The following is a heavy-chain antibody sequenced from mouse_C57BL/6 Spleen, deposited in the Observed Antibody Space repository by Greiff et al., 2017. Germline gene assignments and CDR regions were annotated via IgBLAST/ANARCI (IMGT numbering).Heavy chain of an antibody. CDR2: ISYVGSYT. J-gene: IGHJ1*03. V-gene: IGHV5-4*01. Sequence: DVKLVESGGGLVKPGGSLKLSCAASGLTLSSHAMSWVRQTPETRLEWVATISYVGSYTYYPANVKGRFPISRDNSKDNLYLPMGHLKSEGTAMDDCARDTRDDWYFDVWGTGTTVTVSS. CDR1: GLTLSSHA. CDR3: ARDTRDDWYFDV.